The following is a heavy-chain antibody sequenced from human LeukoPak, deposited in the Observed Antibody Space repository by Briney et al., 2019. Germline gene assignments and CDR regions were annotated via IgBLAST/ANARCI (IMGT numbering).Heavy chain of an antibody. CDR1: GFTFSSYS. J-gene: IGHJ4*02. V-gene: IGHV3-48*01. CDR3: ARGSLRFLERRVDY. Sequence: PGGSLRLSCAASGFTFSSYSMNWVRQAPGKGLEWVSYISSSSSTIYYADSVKGRFTISRDNAKNSLYLQINSLRVEDTAVYYCARGSLRFLERRVDYWGQGTLVTVSS. CDR2: ISSSSSTI. D-gene: IGHD3-3*01.